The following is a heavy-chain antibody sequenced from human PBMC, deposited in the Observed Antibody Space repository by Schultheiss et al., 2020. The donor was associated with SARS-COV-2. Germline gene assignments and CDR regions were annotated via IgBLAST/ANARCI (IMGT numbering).Heavy chain of an antibody. Sequence: SETLSLTCTVSGASISGYYWSWIRQSPGKGLEWIGYIYNIGSTNYNPSLKSRLTISVDTSKNQFSLKLSSVTAADTAVYYCARAPHFDWYYYFDYWGQGTLVTVSS. J-gene: IGHJ4*02. CDR3: ARAPHFDWYYYFDY. CDR1: GASISGYY. CDR2: IYNIGST. V-gene: IGHV4-4*08. D-gene: IGHD3-9*01.